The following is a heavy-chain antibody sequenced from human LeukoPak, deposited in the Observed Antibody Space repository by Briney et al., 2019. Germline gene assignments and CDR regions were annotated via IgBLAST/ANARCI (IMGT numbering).Heavy chain of an antibody. Sequence: SVKVSCKASGGTFSSYAISWVRQAPGQGLEWMGGIIPIFGTANYAQKFQGRVTITADESTSTAYMELSSLRSEDTAVYYCARDYYDSSGYDAFDIWGQGTMVTVSS. J-gene: IGHJ3*02. CDR2: IIPIFGTA. V-gene: IGHV1-69*01. CDR3: ARDYYDSSGYDAFDI. CDR1: GGTFSSYA. D-gene: IGHD3-22*01.